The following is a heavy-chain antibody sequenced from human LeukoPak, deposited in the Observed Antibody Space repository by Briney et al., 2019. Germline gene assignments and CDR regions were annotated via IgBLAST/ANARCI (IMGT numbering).Heavy chain of an antibody. D-gene: IGHD1-14*01. CDR3: AREVFFDY. Sequence: SETLSLTCAVSGGSISSSSYYWGWIRQPPGKGLEWIGNIYYSESTYYNPSLKSRVTISVDTSKNQFSLKLSSVTAADTAVYYCAREVFFDYWGQGTLVTVSS. CDR1: GGSISSSSYY. J-gene: IGHJ4*02. CDR2: IYYSEST. V-gene: IGHV4-39*02.